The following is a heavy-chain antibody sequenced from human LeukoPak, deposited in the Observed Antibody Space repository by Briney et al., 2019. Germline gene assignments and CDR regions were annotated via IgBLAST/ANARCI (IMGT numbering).Heavy chain of an antibody. D-gene: IGHD6-13*01. CDR2: ISSSSSTI. J-gene: IGHJ6*02. V-gene: IGHV3-48*04. CDR1: GFTFSSYN. CDR3: ARDLPTQHLVLYYYYYGMDV. Sequence: GGSLRLSCAASGFTFSSYNMNWFRQAPGKGLEWVSYISSSSSTIYYADSVKGRFTISRDNAKNSLYLQMNSLRAEDTAVYYCARDLPTQHLVLYYYYYGMDVWGQGTTVTVSS.